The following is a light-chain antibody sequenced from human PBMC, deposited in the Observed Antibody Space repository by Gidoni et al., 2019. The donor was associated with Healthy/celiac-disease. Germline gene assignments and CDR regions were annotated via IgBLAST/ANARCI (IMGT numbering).Light chain of an antibody. CDR1: SSNIGSTY. CDR3: AAWDASLSGVV. V-gene: IGLV1-47*01. CDR2: RND. Sequence: QSVLTQPPSASGTPGQRVTISCSGSSSNIGSTYVYWHQQLPGTAPKLLIYRNDQRPSGVPDRFSGSKSGTSASLAISGLRSEDEAHYYCAAWDASLSGVVFGGGTKLTVL. J-gene: IGLJ2*01.